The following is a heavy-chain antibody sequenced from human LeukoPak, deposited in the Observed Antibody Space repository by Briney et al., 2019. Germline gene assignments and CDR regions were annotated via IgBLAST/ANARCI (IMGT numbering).Heavy chain of an antibody. J-gene: IGHJ3*02. CDR1: GGSISSYY. D-gene: IGHD6-19*01. Sequence: PSETLSLTCTVSGGSISSYYWSWIRQPPGKGLEWIGYIYYSGSTNYNPSLKSRVTISVDTSKNQFSLKLSSVTAADTAVYYCARDRDGYSSGWSAFDIWGQGTMVTVSS. V-gene: IGHV4-59*01. CDR3: ARDRDGYSSGWSAFDI. CDR2: IYYSGST.